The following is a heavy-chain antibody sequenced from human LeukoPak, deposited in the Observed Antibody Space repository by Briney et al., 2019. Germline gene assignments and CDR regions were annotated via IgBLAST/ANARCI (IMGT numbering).Heavy chain of an antibody. CDR1: GYTFTSYY. CDR3: ARDGADLTYYYDSSGYRLDLWGMDV. Sequence: ASVKVSCKASGYTFTSYYMHWVRQAPGQGLEWMGIINPSGGSTSYAQKFQGRVTMTRDTSTSTVYMELSSLRSEDTAVYYCARDGADLTYYYDSSGYRLDLWGMDVWGQGTTVTVSS. D-gene: IGHD3-22*01. V-gene: IGHV1-46*01. CDR2: INPSGGST. J-gene: IGHJ6*02.